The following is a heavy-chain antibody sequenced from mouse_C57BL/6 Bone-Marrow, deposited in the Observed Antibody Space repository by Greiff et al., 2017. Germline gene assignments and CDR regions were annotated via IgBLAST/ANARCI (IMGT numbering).Heavy chain of an antibody. CDR2: IDPENGDT. CDR3: TSLIYYDYGLFAY. J-gene: IGHJ3*01. V-gene: IGHV14-4*01. D-gene: IGHD2-4*01. Sequence: VQLQQSGAELVRPGASVKLSCTASGFNIKDDYMHWVKQRPEQGLEWIGWIDPENGDTEYASKFQGKATITADTSSNTAYLQLSSLTSEDTAVYYGTSLIYYDYGLFAYWGQGTLVTVSA. CDR1: GFNIKDDY.